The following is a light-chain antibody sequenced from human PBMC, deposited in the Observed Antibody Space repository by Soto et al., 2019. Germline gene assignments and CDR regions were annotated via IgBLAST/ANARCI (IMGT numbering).Light chain of an antibody. Sequence: EIVLTRSQGTLSLSPVERATLSGMASQSVDSTYLTWYQQKPGQAPRLLIYGASGRATGIPDRFSGSGSGTDFTLTISRLEPEDFAVYFCQYYDSFRTFGQGTMVDVK. J-gene: IGKJ1*01. CDR2: GAS. CDR3: QYYDSFRT. CDR1: QSVDSTY. V-gene: IGKV3-20*01.